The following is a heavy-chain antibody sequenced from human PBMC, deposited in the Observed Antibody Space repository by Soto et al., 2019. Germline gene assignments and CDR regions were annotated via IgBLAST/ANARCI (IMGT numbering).Heavy chain of an antibody. CDR1: GGSISSGGYY. J-gene: IGHJ6*03. D-gene: IGHD6-6*01. CDR3: ARNAALAGGYYYYYMDV. CDR2: IYYSGST. Sequence: PSDTLSLTCTVSGGSISSGGYYWSWIRQHPGKGLEWIGYIYYSGSTYYNPSLKSRVTISVDTSKNQFSLKLSSVTAADTAVYYCARNAALAGGYYYYYMDVWGKGTTVTVSS. V-gene: IGHV4-31*03.